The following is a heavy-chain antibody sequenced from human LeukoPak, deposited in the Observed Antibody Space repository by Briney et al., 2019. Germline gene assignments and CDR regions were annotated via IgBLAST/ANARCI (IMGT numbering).Heavy chain of an antibody. Sequence: SETLSLTCTVSGGSISSYYWSWIRQPPGKGLEWIGYIYYSGSTNYNPSLKSRVTISVDTSKNQFSLKLGSVTAADTAVYYCARAGRGGLRGPYNQSKYLVDYWGQGTLVTVSS. CDR3: ARAGRGGLRGPYNQSKYLVDY. V-gene: IGHV4-59*01. CDR2: IYYSGST. D-gene: IGHD1-14*01. CDR1: GGSISSYY. J-gene: IGHJ4*02.